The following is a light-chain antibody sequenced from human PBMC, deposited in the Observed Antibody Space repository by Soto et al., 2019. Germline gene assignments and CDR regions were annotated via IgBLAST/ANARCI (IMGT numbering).Light chain of an antibody. J-gene: IGKJ1*01. Sequence: EIVLTQSPGTLSLSPGERATLSCRASQSLTSDYLAWYQQKPGQTPRLLIHGASSRATGIPDRFSGSGSGTDLXXXXXXLEPEDSAVYYXXQXGRPFGQG. CDR1: QSLTSDY. V-gene: IGKV3-20*01. CDR3: XQXGRP. CDR2: GAS.